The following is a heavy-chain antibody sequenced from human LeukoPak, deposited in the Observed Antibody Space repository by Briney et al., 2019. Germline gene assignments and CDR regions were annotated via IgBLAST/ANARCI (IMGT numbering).Heavy chain of an antibody. Sequence: PGGSLRLSCAASGFTFSSYAMSWVRQAPGKGLEWVSAISGSGGSTYYADSVKGRFTISRDNSKNTLYLQMNSLRAEDTAVYYCARDSSPSSGWYGWFDPWGQGTLVTVSS. J-gene: IGHJ5*02. CDR2: ISGSGGST. V-gene: IGHV3-23*01. CDR3: ARDSSPSSGWYGWFDP. CDR1: GFTFSSYA. D-gene: IGHD6-19*01.